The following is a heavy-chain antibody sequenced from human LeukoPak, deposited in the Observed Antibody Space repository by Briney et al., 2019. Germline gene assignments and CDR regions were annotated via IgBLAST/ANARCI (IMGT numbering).Heavy chain of an antibody. V-gene: IGHV1-2*02. D-gene: IGHD3-16*01. CDR1: GYTFNDYY. Sequence: GASVKVSCKASGYTFNDYYLHWVRQAPGQGLEWMGWINPKNGDPNYAQRFQGRVSMTRDMSISTAYMELSRLRSDDTAVYHCARAGTVMLLDYWGQGTLVTVSA. CDR3: ARAGTVMLLDY. J-gene: IGHJ4*02. CDR2: INPKNGDP.